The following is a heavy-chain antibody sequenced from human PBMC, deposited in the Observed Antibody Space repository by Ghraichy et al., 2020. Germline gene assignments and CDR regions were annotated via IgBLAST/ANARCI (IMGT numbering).Heavy chain of an antibody. CDR1: GFTLSSYW. V-gene: IGHV3-7*03. CDR3: AKGPFRAAAGDY. CDR2: IKEDGGEK. J-gene: IGHJ4*02. D-gene: IGHD6-13*01. Sequence: SCAASGFTLSSYWMSWVRQAPGKGLEWVANIKEDGGEKYYVDSVEGRFTISRDNAKMSLYLEMNSLRAEDTAVYYCAKGPFRAAAGDYWGQGTLVTVSS.